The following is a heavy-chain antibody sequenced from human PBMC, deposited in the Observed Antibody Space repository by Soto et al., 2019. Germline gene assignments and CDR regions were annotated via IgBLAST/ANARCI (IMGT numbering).Heavy chain of an antibody. CDR3: ARGDYYDSSGNYPALNYFDY. J-gene: IGHJ4*02. CDR1: GESFSAYY. D-gene: IGHD3-22*01. Sequence: SETLSLTCAVYGESFSAYYWSWIRQPPGKGLEWIGEINHSGSTNYNPSLKSRVTISVDTSKNQFSLKLSCVSAADTAVYYCARGDYYDSSGNYPALNYFDYWGQGSLVTVSS. V-gene: IGHV4-34*01. CDR2: INHSGST.